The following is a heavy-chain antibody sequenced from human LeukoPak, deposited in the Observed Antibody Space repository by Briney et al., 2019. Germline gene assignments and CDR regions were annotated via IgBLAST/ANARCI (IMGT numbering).Heavy chain of an antibody. CDR3: ARDRGYCSSTSCYYFDY. Sequence: GASVKVSCKASGGTFSSYTISWVRQAPGQGLEWMGRIIPILGIANYAQKFQGRVTITADKSTSTAYMELSSLRSEDTAVYYCARDRGYCSSTSCYYFDYWGQGTLVTVSS. V-gene: IGHV1-69*04. D-gene: IGHD2-2*01. CDR2: IIPILGIA. J-gene: IGHJ4*02. CDR1: GGTFSSYT.